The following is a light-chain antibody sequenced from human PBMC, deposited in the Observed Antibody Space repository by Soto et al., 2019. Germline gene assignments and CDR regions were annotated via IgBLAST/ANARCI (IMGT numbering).Light chain of an antibody. CDR2: AAS. J-gene: IGKJ4*01. V-gene: IGKV1-27*01. Sequence: DIQMTQSPSSLSASVGDRVTITCRASHGISNYLAWYQQKPGKVPKLLIFAASSSQSGVPYRFSGSGSWTDITLTISSLQPEDVATYYCQKYDSAPLTFGGGTKVEIK. CDR1: HGISNY. CDR3: QKYDSAPLT.